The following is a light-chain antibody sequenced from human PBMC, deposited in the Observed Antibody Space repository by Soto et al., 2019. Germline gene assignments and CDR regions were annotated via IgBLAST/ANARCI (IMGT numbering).Light chain of an antibody. CDR3: CSYAGSSTV. V-gene: IGLV2-23*01. J-gene: IGLJ1*01. CDR1: SSDVGSYNL. Sequence: QSVLTQPASVSGSPGQSITISCTGTSSDVGSYNLVSWYQQHPGKAPKLMIYEGSKRPSGVSNRFSGSKSGNTASLIISGLQAEDEADYYCCSYAGSSTVFGTGTKVTVL. CDR2: EGS.